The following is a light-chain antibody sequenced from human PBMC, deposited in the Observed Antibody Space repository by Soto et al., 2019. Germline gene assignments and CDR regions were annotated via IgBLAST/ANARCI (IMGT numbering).Light chain of an antibody. Sequence: QSFLTQPPSVSGAPGQRVTISCTGSSSNIGAGYDVHWYQQRPGAAPKLLISANINRPSGVPDRFSGSKSGTSASLAIAGLQADDEGDYYCQSYDSTLSARYVFGTGTRSPS. V-gene: IGLV1-40*01. CDR3: QSYDSTLSARYV. J-gene: IGLJ1*01. CDR1: SSNIGAGYD. CDR2: ANI.